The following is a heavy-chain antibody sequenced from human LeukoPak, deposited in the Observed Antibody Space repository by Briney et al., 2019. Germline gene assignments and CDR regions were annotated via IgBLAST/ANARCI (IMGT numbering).Heavy chain of an antibody. CDR2: IYYSGST. J-gene: IGHJ4*02. D-gene: IGHD6-6*01. CDR3: AILYSSSRSF. Sequence: PSETLSLTCAVYGGSFSGYYWSWIRQPPGKGLEWIGYIYYSGSTNYNPSLKSRVTISVDTSKNQFSLKLSSVTAADTAVYYCAILYSSSRSFWGQGTLVTVSS. CDR1: GGSFSGYY. V-gene: IGHV4-59*12.